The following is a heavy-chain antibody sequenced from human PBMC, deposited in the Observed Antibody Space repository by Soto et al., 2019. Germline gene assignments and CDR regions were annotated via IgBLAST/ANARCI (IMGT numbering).Heavy chain of an antibody. CDR2: ISYDGSNR. CDR3: ARGTPAVAAHY. V-gene: IGHV3-30-3*01. Sequence: QVQLVESGGGVVQPGRSLRLSCAASGLTLSNYAMHWVRQAPGKGLEWVAVISYDGSNRYYADSVKGRFIIARDNSTNTLYRQMNSLRAEDTAGDRCARGTPAVAAHYWVQGTLVTVSS. D-gene: IGHD6-19*01. J-gene: IGHJ4*02. CDR1: GLTLSNYA.